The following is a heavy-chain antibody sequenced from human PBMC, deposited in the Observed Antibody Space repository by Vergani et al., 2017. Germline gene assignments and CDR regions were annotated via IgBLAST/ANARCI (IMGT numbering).Heavy chain of an antibody. CDR2: IDHSGTT. J-gene: IGHJ4*02. Sequence: QVQLQESGPGLVKPSETLSLTCGVSGYSISSGYYWGWIRQPPRKGLEWIGSIDHSGTTSYNASLKSRVTISVDTSKNQFSLQLRSVTAADTAVYYCATLLTVGIDYWGQGTLVTVSS. V-gene: IGHV4-38-2*01. CDR3: ATLLTVGIDY. D-gene: IGHD4-23*01. CDR1: GYSISSGYY.